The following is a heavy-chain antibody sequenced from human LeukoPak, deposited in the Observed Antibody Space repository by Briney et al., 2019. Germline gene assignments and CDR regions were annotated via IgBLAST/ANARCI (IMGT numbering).Heavy chain of an antibody. J-gene: IGHJ4*02. CDR1: GYTFTSYD. Sequence: GASVTVSFTASGYTFTSYDINWVRQATGQGLGWMGWMNPNSGNTGYAQKFQGRVTMTRNTSISTAYMELSSLRSEDTAVYYCARRPIYSYGLDYWGQGTLVTVSS. CDR3: ARRPIYSYGLDY. V-gene: IGHV1-8*01. D-gene: IGHD5-18*01. CDR2: MNPNSGNT.